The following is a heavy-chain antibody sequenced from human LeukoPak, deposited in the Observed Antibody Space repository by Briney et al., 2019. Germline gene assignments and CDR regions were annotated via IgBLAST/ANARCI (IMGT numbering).Heavy chain of an antibody. V-gene: IGHV4-61*01. CDR3: ARDGWGSYYGSGSPRYFDY. CDR1: GGSVGSGSYY. J-gene: IGHJ4*02. D-gene: IGHD3-10*01. CDR2: IYYSGST. Sequence: SETLSLTCTVSGGSVGSGSYYWSWIRQPPGKGLEWIGYIYYSGSTNYNPSLKSRVTISVDTSKNQFSLKLSSVTAADTAVYYCARDGWGSYYGSGSPRYFDYWGQGTLVTVSS.